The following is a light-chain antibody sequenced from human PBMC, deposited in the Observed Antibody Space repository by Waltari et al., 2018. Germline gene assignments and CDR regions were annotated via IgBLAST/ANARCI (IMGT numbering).Light chain of an antibody. V-gene: IGLV2-14*01. CDR3: NSYTGSNSWV. CDR2: DVS. J-gene: IGLJ3*02. CDR1: NSDIGFYNY. Sequence: QSALTQPASVSGSPGQSITISCTGTNSDIGFYNYVAWYRQYPGKAPKLIIDDVSERPSGVSSRFSASKSGNTASLTISGLQADDEADYYCNSYTGSNSWVFGGGTKVTVL.